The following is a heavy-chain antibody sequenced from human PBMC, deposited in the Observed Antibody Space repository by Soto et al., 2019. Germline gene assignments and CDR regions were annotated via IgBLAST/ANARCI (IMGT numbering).Heavy chain of an antibody. V-gene: IGHV1-46*04. CDR2: VNPSGGHT. Sequence: QVQLMQSGAEVKKPGASVKVSCKASGDTFTDYYIHWVRQAPGQGLEWMGTVNPSGGHTTYAQHLLGRVTMTTDMSTSTLYMELTSLTSDDTAVYYCARGGHVVVVTAALDYWGQGTLVTVSS. J-gene: IGHJ4*02. CDR1: GDTFTDYY. D-gene: IGHD2-21*02. CDR3: ARGGHVVVVTAALDY.